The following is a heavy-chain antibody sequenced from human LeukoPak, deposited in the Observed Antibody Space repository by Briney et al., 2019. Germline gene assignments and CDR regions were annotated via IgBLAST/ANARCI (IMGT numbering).Heavy chain of an antibody. CDR3: ARHYDSSGSHMDY. D-gene: IGHD3-22*01. J-gene: IGHJ4*02. CDR2: IRSGGNTR. V-gene: IGHV3-48*03. Sequence: GGSLRLSCAASRFTFSNYEMNWVRQAPGKGLEWISYIRSGGNTRYYADSVKGRFTISRDDAKNSLYLQLNSLRAEDTAVYYCARHYDSSGSHMDYWGQGTLVTVSS. CDR1: RFTFSNYE.